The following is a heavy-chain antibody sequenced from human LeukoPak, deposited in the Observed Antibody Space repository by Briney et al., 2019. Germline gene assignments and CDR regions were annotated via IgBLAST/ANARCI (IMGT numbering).Heavy chain of an antibody. Sequence: PGGSLRLSCAASGFSFSSYEMNWVRQAPGKGLEWVSYISSSGSTIYYANSVKGRFTTSRDNAKNSLYLQMNSLRAEDTAVYYCARDGPLTVRGVKLDPWGQGTLVTVSS. CDR2: ISSSGSTI. V-gene: IGHV3-48*03. CDR1: GFSFSSYE. D-gene: IGHD3-10*01. CDR3: ARDGPLTVRGVKLDP. J-gene: IGHJ5*02.